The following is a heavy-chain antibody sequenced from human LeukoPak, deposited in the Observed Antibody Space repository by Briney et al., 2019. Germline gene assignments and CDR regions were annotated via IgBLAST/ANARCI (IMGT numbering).Heavy chain of an antibody. CDR3: ARDSYYGSGYYFDY. CDR2: IYHSGST. Sequence: PSETLSLTCAVSGGSISSGGYSWSWIRQPPGKGLEWIGYIYHSGSTYYNPSLKSRVTISVDTSKNQFSLKLSSVTAADTAVYYCARDSYYGSGYYFDYWGQGTLVTVSS. V-gene: IGHV4-30-2*01. CDR1: GGSISSGGYS. J-gene: IGHJ4*02. D-gene: IGHD3-10*01.